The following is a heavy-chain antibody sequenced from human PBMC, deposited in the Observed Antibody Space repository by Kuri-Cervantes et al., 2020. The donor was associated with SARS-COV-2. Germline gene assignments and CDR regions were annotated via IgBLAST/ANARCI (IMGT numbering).Heavy chain of an antibody. CDR1: GSTFSDHY. D-gene: IGHD2-15*01. V-gene: IGHV3-11*06. Sequence: GESLKISCAASGSTFSDHYMTWIRQAPGRGLEWVSYISGGRTFTYYADSVRGRFSISRDNTQNTLYLQMNFLRLEDTAVYFCARVTPGYYYYVDVWGKGTTVTVSS. J-gene: IGHJ6*03. CDR3: ARVTPGYYYYVDV. CDR2: ISGGRTFT.